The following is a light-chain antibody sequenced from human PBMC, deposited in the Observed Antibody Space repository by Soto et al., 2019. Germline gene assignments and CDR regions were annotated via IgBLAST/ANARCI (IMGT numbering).Light chain of an antibody. V-gene: IGLV2-14*01. CDR2: EVT. Sequence: SVLTQPASVSGSLGQSITMSCTGTSTDVGGYNFVSWYQQHPDKAPKLLIYEVTNRPSGVSNRFSGSKSGNTASLTISGLQAEDEADYYCSSYTSTGTPVFGTGTKVTVL. J-gene: IGLJ1*01. CDR3: SSYTSTGTPV. CDR1: STDVGGYNF.